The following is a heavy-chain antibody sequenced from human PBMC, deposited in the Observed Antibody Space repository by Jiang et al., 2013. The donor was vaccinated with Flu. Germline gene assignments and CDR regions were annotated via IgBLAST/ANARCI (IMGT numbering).Heavy chain of an antibody. CDR2: ISYDGSNK. CDR3: ASPHSSGWSLPLDY. D-gene: IGHD6-19*01. J-gene: IGHJ4*02. CDR1: EFTFGSCA. V-gene: IGHV3-30*03. Sequence: SCVVSEFTFGSCAMHWVRQAPGKGLQWVAGISYDGSNKYYVDSVKGRFTISRDNSKSTLYLQMNSLRADDTAVYYCASPHSSGWSLPLDYWGQGTLVTVSS.